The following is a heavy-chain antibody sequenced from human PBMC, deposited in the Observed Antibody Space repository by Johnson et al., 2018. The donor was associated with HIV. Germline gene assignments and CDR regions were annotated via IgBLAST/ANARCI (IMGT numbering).Heavy chain of an antibody. Sequence: VQLVESGGGLVHPGESLRLSCTASGFTFYNYWMSWVRQTPGKGLEWVANIDPDGNDDYYVDSLEGRFTISRDNAKNSLFLQMNSLRAEDTAVYYCARVGANFDAFDIWGQGTMVTVSS. CDR2: IDPDGNDD. CDR1: GFTFYNYW. CDR3: ARVGANFDAFDI. D-gene: IGHD4/OR15-4a*01. J-gene: IGHJ3*02. V-gene: IGHV3-7*02.